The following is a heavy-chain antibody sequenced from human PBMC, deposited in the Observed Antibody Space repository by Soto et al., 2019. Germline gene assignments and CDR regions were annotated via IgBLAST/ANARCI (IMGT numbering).Heavy chain of an antibody. CDR3: ARDGTSTAKWIDP. J-gene: IGHJ5*02. CDR2: IYYTGKT. Sequence: SETLSLTCTVSGDSLNIGGYYWTWIRQHPGKGLEWMGYIYYTGKTYYNPSLESRLTMSVDTSKNQFSLNLSSVTAADTGVDYCARDGTSTAKWIDPWAEGTPVTVS. V-gene: IGHV4-31*03. D-gene: IGHD3-3*02. CDR1: GDSLNIGGYY.